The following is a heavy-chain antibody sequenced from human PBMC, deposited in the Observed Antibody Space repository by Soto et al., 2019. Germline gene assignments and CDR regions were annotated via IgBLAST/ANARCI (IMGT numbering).Heavy chain of an antibody. D-gene: IGHD3-9*01. CDR3: ARGSLTYFDWLSSPPFDF. CDR2: INHSGSA. Sequence: XGTLSLTCAVYCGSFSGYDWSCIRQPTGKGLEWIGEINHSGSANYNPSLKSRVTISVDTSKNQFSLKLSSVTAADTAVYYCARGSLTYFDWLSSPPFDFCGEGILVTFPS. J-gene: IGHJ4*02. CDR1: CGSFSGYD. V-gene: IGHV4-34*01.